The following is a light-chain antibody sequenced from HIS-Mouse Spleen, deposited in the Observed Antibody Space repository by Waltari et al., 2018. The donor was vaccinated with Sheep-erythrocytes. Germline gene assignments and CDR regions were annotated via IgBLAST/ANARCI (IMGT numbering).Light chain of an antibody. CDR2: EGS. V-gene: IGLV2-23*01. Sequence: QSALTQPASVSGSPGQSITISCTGTSSDVGSYNLVSWYQQHPGKAPKLMIYEGSKRRSGGFNRFSGSKSGNTASRTISGLQAEDEADYYCCSYAGSSTPWVFGGGTKLTVL. J-gene: IGLJ3*02. CDR1: SSDVGSYNL. CDR3: CSYAGSSTPWV.